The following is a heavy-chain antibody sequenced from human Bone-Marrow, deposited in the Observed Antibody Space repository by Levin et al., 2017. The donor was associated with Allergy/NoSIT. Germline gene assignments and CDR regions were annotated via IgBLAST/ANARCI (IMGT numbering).Heavy chain of an antibody. J-gene: IGHJ4*02. CDR2: IYWDDDK. CDR3: AHRPRAGTGRPPPVYFDY. D-gene: IGHD3/OR15-3a*01. CDR1: GFSLSTSGMG. Sequence: SGPTLVKPTQTLTLTCTFSGFSLSTSGMGVAWIRQPPGKALEWLALIYWDDDKRYNPSLESRLTVTKDTSKDQVVLTMTNVDPVDTGTYYCAHRPRAGTGRPPPVYFDYWGQGILVTVSS. V-gene: IGHV2-5*02.